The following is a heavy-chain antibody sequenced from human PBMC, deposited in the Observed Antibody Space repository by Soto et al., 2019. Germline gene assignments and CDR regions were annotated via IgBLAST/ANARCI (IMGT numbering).Heavy chain of an antibody. D-gene: IGHD6-19*01. CDR2: INPSGGST. J-gene: IGHJ2*01. V-gene: IGHV1-46*01. Sequence: QVQLVQSGAEVKKPGASVKVSCKASGYTFTSYYMHWVRQAPGQGLEWMGIINPSGGSTSYAQKFHGRVTMTRDTSTSTVYMELSSLRSEDTAVYYCARAVAVDWYFDLWGRGTLGTVSS. CDR3: ARAVAVDWYFDL. CDR1: GYTFTSYY.